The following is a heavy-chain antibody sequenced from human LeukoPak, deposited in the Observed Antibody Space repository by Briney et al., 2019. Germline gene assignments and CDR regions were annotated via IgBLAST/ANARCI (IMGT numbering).Heavy chain of an antibody. D-gene: IGHD6-19*01. CDR2: ISRSSSYT. CDR3: AGGIAVAGTGFFDY. V-gene: IGHV3-11*03. J-gene: IGHJ4*02. CDR1: GFTFSDYY. Sequence: SGGSLRLSCAASGFTFSDYYMNWIRQAPGKGLEWISTISRSSSYTNYADSVKGRFSISRDNAKNSLYLQMNSLGAEDTAVYYCAGGIAVAGTGFFDYRGQGTLVTVSS.